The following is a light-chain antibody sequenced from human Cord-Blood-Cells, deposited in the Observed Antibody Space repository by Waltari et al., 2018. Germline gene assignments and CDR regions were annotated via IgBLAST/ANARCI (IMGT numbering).Light chain of an antibody. CDR1: SSDVGSDNL. Sequence: QSALTQPASVSGSPGQSITISCTGTSSDVGSDNLVPWYQQHPGKAPKPRIYEGSKRASGVSNRFSGSKSGNTASLTISGLQAEDEADYYCCSYAGSSTFFGGGTELTVL. J-gene: IGLJ2*01. V-gene: IGLV2-23*03. CDR2: EGS. CDR3: CSYAGSSTF.